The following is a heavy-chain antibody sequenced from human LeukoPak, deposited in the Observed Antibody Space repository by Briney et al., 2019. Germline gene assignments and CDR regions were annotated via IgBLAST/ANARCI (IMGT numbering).Heavy chain of an antibody. V-gene: IGHV3-21*01. D-gene: IGHD3-10*01. CDR2: ISSSSSYI. CDR1: GFTFSSYS. J-gene: IGHJ4*02. Sequence: KTGGSLRLSCAASGFTFSSYSMNWVRQAPGKGLEWVSSISSSSSYIYYADSVKGRFTISRDNAKNSLYLQMNSLRAEDTAVYYCAGKDYYGSRSYYDYWGQGTLVTVSS. CDR3: AGKDYYGSRSYYDY.